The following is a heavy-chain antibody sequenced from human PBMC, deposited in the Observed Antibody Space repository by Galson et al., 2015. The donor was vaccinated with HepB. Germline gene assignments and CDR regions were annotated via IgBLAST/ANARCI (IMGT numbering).Heavy chain of an antibody. Sequence: SETLSLTCTVSGGSISTTSYYWDWIRQPPGKGLEWIGSIYYTGTTFYNPSLKSRVTISVDTSKNHFSLKLTSVTAADTAVYYCARRTYSSGWYDYWGQGTLVTVSS. V-gene: IGHV4-39*02. CDR1: GGSISTTSYY. J-gene: IGHJ4*02. D-gene: IGHD6-19*01. CDR3: ARRTYSSGWYDY. CDR2: IYYTGTT.